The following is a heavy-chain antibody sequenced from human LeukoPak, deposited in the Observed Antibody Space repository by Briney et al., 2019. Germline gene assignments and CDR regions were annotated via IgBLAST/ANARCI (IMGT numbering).Heavy chain of an antibody. CDR1: GFTVSSNY. J-gene: IGHJ3*02. D-gene: IGHD4-17*01. Sequence: GGSLRLSCAASGFTVSSNYMSWVRQAPGKGLEWVSVIYSGGSTYYADSVKGRFTISRDNSKNTLYLQMNSLRAEDTAVYYCARDPMTTVKPDAFDIWGQGTMVTVSS. CDR3: ARDPMTTVKPDAFDI. CDR2: IYSGGST. V-gene: IGHV3-66*01.